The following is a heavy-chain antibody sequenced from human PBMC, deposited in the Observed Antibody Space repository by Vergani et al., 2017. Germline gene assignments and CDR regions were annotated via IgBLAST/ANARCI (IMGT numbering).Heavy chain of an antibody. D-gene: IGHD2-15*01. CDR1: GFTFSACP. CDR3: ARGKDWGGSSCNGSPYYGLDL. V-gene: IGHV3-23*01. CDR2: ISGSGGST. J-gene: IGHJ6*02. Sequence: EVQLLQSGGGVIQPGGSVRLSCAASGFTFSACPMTWVRQAPGKGLEWVSAISGSGGSTYYADSVKGRFTISRDNAKNTRYLQMNSLRVEETAVYYCARGKDWGGSSCNGSPYYGLDLWGQGTTVTVSS.